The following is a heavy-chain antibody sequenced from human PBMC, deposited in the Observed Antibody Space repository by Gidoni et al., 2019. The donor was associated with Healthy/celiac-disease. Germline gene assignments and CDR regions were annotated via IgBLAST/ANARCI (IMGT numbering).Heavy chain of an antibody. J-gene: IGHJ6*02. CDR3: ARDSIPVVVVVRNYGMDV. V-gene: IGHV3-48*03. CDR1: GFTFRSYE. D-gene: IGHD2-15*01. CDR2: ISSSGSTI. Sequence: EVQLVESGGGLVQPGWSLRLSCAASGFTFRSYEMNWVRQAPGKGLEWVSYISSSGSTIYYADSVKGRFTISRDNAKNSLYLQMNSLRAEDTAVYYCARDSIPVVVVVRNYGMDVWGQGTTVTVSS.